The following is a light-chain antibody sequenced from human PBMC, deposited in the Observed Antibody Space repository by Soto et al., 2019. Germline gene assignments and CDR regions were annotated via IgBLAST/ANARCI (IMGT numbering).Light chain of an antibody. CDR2: AAS. V-gene: IGKV1-39*01. CDR3: QQTYSSLPIT. CDR1: QTIYSN. J-gene: IGKJ5*01. Sequence: DIQMTQSPSSLSASVGDRVTITCRASQTIYSNLNWYQQKPGKAPXLLIYAASSLESGVPARFSGIGSGTHFTLTITGLQPEDFANYYCQQTYSSLPITFGQGTRLDIK.